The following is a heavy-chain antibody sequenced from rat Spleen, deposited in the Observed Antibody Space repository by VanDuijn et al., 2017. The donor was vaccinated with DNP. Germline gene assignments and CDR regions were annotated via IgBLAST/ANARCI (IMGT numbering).Heavy chain of an antibody. V-gene: IGHV5-31*01. J-gene: IGHJ3*01. CDR2: ITESGDTT. CDR3: ASGFGWFAY. D-gene: IGHD4-1*01. CDR1: GFXXXNXX. Sequence: EVQLVESGGDXXXPGXXLKLSCXXXGFXXXNXXXTWXPWVPEKGLEXXASITESGDTTXXLDSVKGRFTISRDQATNTLYLRLNSLRSEDTAIYYCASGFGWFAYWGQGTLVTVSS.